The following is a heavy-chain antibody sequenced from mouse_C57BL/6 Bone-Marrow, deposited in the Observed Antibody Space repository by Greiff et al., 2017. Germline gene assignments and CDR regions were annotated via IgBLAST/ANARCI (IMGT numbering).Heavy chain of an antibody. CDR1: GFNIKDDY. Sequence: VQLKESGAELVRPGASVKLSCTASGFNIKDDYMHWVKQRPEQGLEWIGWIDPENGDTEYASKFQGKATITADTSSNTAYLQLSSLTSEDTAVYYGTTSFITTVVVDYWGQGTTLTVSS. CDR3: TTSFITTVVVDY. J-gene: IGHJ2*01. D-gene: IGHD1-1*01. CDR2: IDPENGDT. V-gene: IGHV14-4*01.